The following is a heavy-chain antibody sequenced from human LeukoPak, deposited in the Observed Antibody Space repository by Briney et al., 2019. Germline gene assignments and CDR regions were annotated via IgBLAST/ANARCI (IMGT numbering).Heavy chain of an antibody. CDR3: SRDGHGDYPRDY. CDR1: GFTFSSYG. V-gene: IGHV3-33*01. CDR2: IWVDGSNK. J-gene: IGHJ4*02. Sequence: GGSLRLSCAASGFTFSSYGMHGVRQAPGKGLEWVVVIWVDGSNKYYADSVKGRFTISRDNSKNTLYLQMNSLRAEDTAVYYCSRDGHGDYPRDYWGQGTLVTVSS. D-gene: IGHD4-17*01.